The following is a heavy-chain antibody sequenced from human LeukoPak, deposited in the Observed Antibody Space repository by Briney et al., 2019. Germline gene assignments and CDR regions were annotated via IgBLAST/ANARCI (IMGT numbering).Heavy chain of an antibody. V-gene: IGHV3-21*01. CDR3: ARDEKDVDIVATIQDYYYYGMDV. D-gene: IGHD5-12*01. CDR1: GFTFSSYS. Sequence: TTGGSLRLSCAASGFTFSSYSMNWVRQAPGKGLEWVSSISSSSSYIYYADSVKGRFTISRDNAKNSLYLQMNSLRDEDTAVYYCARDEKDVDIVATIQDYYYYGMDVWGQGTTVTVSS. J-gene: IGHJ6*02. CDR2: ISSSSSYI.